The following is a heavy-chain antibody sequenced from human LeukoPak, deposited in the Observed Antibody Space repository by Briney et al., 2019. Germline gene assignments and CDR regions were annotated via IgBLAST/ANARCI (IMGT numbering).Heavy chain of an antibody. D-gene: IGHD1-14*01. J-gene: IGHJ6*02. Sequence: PGGSLRLSCAASGFTFSMYAMNWVRQAPGKGLEWVSGISGSGGSTYCADSVKGRFTISGDNSTNTLYLQMNSLRAEDTAVYHCAKGRKSYYYGMDVWGQGTTVTVSS. CDR2: ISGSGGST. CDR1: GFTFSMYA. CDR3: AKGRKSYYYGMDV. V-gene: IGHV3-23*01.